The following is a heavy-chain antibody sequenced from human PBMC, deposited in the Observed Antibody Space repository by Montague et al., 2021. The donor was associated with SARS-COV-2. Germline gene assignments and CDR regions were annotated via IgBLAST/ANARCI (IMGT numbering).Heavy chain of an antibody. CDR2: IYSCGST. CDR1: GFIVSSNY. Sequence: SLRLSCAASGFIVSSNYVSWVRQAPGKGLEWVSVIYSCGSTYHADSVKGRFTISRHNSKNTLYLQMNSLRAEDTAVYYCAREVYGMDVWGQGTTVTVSS. J-gene: IGHJ6*02. CDR3: AREVYGMDV. V-gene: IGHV3-53*04.